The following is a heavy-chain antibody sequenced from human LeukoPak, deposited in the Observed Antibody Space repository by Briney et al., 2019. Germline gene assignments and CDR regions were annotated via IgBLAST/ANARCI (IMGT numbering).Heavy chain of an antibody. CDR3: ASRRVIKSGFGRSDY. V-gene: IGHV3-74*01. CDR1: GFTFSHFW. J-gene: IGHJ4*02. CDR2: INTDGTII. D-gene: IGHD3-10*01. Sequence: GGSLRLSCATSGFTFSHFWMHWVRQDAVKGLLLVAHINTDGTIIRYAESVKGRFTISRDNAKNTLYLQMNNLSAEDTAVYYCASRRVIKSGFGRSDYWGQGTLVTVSS.